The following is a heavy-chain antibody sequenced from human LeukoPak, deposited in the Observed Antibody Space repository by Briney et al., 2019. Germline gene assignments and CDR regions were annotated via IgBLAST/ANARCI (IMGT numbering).Heavy chain of an antibody. V-gene: IGHV3-73*01. CDR2: IRSKANSYAT. CDR3: TVDTAMGFDY. Sequence: QPGGSLRLSCAASGFTFSGSAMHWVRQASGKGLEWVGRIRSKANSYATAYAASVKGRLTISRDDSKNTAYLQMNSLKTEDTAVYYCTVDTAMGFDYWGQGTLVTVSS. CDR1: GFTFSGSA. D-gene: IGHD5-18*01. J-gene: IGHJ4*02.